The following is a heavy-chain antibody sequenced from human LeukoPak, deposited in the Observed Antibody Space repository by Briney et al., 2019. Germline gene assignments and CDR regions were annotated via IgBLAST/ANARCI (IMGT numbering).Heavy chain of an antibody. V-gene: IGHV4-59*01. Sequence: SETLSLTCTVSGGSISSYYWSWIRQPPGKGLEWIGYIYYSGSINYNPSLKSRVTISVDTSKNQFSLKLSSVTAADTAVYYGARHDYGDYWGQGTLVTVSS. CDR3: ARHDYGDY. J-gene: IGHJ4*02. CDR2: IYYSGSI. CDR1: GGSISSYY.